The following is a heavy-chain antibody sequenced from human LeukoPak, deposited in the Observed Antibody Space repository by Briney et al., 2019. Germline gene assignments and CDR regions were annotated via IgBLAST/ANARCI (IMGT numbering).Heavy chain of an antibody. V-gene: IGHV3-23*01. CDR3: AKAAYYDFWSGYYNSYYYYYMDV. CDR1: GFTFSSYA. D-gene: IGHD3-3*01. J-gene: IGHJ6*03. CDR2: ISGSGGST. Sequence: GGSLRLSCAASGFTFSSYAMSWVRQAPGKGLEWVSAISGSGGSTYYADSVKGRFTISRDNSKNTLYLQMNSLRAEDTAVYYCAKAAYYDFWSGYYNSYYYYYMDVWGKGTTVTVSS.